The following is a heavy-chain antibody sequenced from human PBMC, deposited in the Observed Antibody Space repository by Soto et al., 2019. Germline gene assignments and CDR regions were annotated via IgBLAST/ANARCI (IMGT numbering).Heavy chain of an antibody. V-gene: IGHV4-39*01. D-gene: IGHD3-10*01. CDR2: IYYSGST. J-gene: IGHJ4*02. CDR3: ARHERVFYDGDPGSFDY. Sequence: QLQLQESGPGLVKPSETLSLTCTVSGGSISSSGYYWGWIRQPPGKGLEWIGSIYYSGSTYYNPSLKSRVTISVDTSKNQFSLKLSSVTAADTAVYYCARHERVFYDGDPGSFDYWCQGTLFTVSS. CDR1: GGSISSSGYY.